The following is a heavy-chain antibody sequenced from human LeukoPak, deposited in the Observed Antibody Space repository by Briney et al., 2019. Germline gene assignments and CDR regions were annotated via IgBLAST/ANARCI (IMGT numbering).Heavy chain of an antibody. CDR1: GFTFSSYS. D-gene: IGHD4-17*01. CDR3: ARAGGSTVSHSDY. J-gene: IGHJ4*02. CDR2: ISSSTSYI. V-gene: IGHV3-21*01. Sequence: PGGSLRLSCAASGFTFSSYSMNWIRQAPGKGLEWVSSISSSTSYIYYADSRKGRFTISKDNAKNSLYLQMNSPRAEDTAVYYCARAGGSTVSHSDYWGQGTLVTVSS.